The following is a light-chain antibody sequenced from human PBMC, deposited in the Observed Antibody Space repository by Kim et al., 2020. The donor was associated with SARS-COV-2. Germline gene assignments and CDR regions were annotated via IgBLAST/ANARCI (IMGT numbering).Light chain of an antibody. J-gene: IGKJ4*02. Sequence: GSPGEGGTLSCRASQRINNNLAWYHQKPGQAPRLVIYGASTRATGIPARFSGSGSGTEFTLTISSLQPEDSAVYYCQQYYLWPRTFGVGTKVDIK. CDR1: QRINNN. CDR2: GAS. CDR3: QQYYLWPRT. V-gene: IGKV3-15*01.